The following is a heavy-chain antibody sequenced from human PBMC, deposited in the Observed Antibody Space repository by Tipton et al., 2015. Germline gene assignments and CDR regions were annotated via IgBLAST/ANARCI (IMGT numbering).Heavy chain of an antibody. CDR3: ARVPLIVRGVFDF. D-gene: IGHD3-10*01. CDR2: IIPLFGTA. J-gene: IGHJ4*02. CDR1: GGTFTTYA. Sequence: QLVQSGAEVKKPGSSVRVSCKASGGTFTTYAINWVRQAPGQGLEWMGGIIPLFGTANYAQKFQGRVTITADESTSTAYMGLRSLRSDDTAVYYCARVPLIVRGVFDFWGQGTLITVSS. V-gene: IGHV1-69*01.